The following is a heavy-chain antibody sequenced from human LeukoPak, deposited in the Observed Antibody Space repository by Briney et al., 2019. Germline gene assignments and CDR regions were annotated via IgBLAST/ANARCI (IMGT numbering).Heavy chain of an antibody. D-gene: IGHD2-8*02. CDR3: AKMPATGPSRGMDV. CDR1: GGSVSSSSYY. Sequence: PSATLSLTCTVSGGSVSSSSYYWGWVRQPPGKGLEWIGSIYYSASTYYNPSLKSRVTISVDTSKNQFSLKVSSVTAADTAVYYCAKMPATGPSRGMDVWGQGTTVTVSS. J-gene: IGHJ6*02. V-gene: IGHV4-39*01. CDR2: IYYSAST.